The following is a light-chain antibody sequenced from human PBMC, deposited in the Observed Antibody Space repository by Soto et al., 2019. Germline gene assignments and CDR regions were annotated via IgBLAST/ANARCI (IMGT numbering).Light chain of an antibody. CDR3: ASLTTTSFV. V-gene: IGLV2-14*01. CDR2: EVS. CDR1: SGDVGAYNL. Sequence: QSVLTQPASVSGSPGQSITISCTGTSGDVGAYNLVSWYQHHPDKAPELMISEVSNRPSGVSDRFSGSKSGNTASLTISGLQTEDEADYYCASLTTTSFVFGTGTKVTVL. J-gene: IGLJ1*01.